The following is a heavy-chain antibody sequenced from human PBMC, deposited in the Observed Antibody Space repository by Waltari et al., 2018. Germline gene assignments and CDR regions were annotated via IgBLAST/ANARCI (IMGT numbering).Heavy chain of an antibody. Sequence: EVQLVETGGGLIQPGGSLRLSCAASGFTVSSNYMSWVRQAPGKGLEWVSVIYSGGSTYYADSVKGRFTISRDNSKNTLYLQMNSLRAEDTAVYYCARAGWLQSIYYYYMDVWGKGTTVTVSS. CDR1: GFTVSSNY. CDR2: IYSGGST. V-gene: IGHV3-53*02. CDR3: ARAGWLQSIYYYYMDV. D-gene: IGHD5-12*01. J-gene: IGHJ6*03.